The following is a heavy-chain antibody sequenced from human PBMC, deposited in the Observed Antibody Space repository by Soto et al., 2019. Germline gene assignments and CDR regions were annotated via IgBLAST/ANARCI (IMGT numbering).Heavy chain of an antibody. CDR3: TRIRGYWYGLDV. CDR1: GFPLSTHG. CDR2: ITGTGGNT. V-gene: IGHV3-23*01. J-gene: IGHJ6*02. Sequence: PGGSLRLSFAASGFPLSTHGMTWVRPAPGKGMEWVSAITGTGGNTYYVDSVKGRFTSSRDNSKNMLYLQVNSLRVEDTAVYYCTRIRGYWYGLDVWGQGTTVTVSS.